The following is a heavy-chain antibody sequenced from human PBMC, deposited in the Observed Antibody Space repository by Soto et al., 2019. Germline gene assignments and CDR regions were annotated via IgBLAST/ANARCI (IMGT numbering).Heavy chain of an antibody. D-gene: IGHD2-15*01. CDR2: INPNSGGT. J-gene: IGHJ1*01. CDR1: GYTSTGYY. Sequence: ASVKVSCKASGYTSTGYYMHWVRQAPGQGLEWMGWINPNSGGTNYAQKFQGWVTMTRDTSISTAYMELSRLRSDDTAVYYCARDRRVVVAATQASGYFQHWGQGTLVTVSS. CDR3: ARDRRVVVAATQASGYFQH. V-gene: IGHV1-2*04.